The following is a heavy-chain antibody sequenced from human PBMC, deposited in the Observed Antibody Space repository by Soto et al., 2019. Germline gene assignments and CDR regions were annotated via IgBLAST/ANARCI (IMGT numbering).Heavy chain of an antibody. V-gene: IGHV1-2*04. D-gene: IGHD2-8*01. Sequence: ASVKVSCKASGYSFTDYHIHWVRQAPGQGLEWLGRINPKSGGTSTAQKFQGWVTMTTDTSISTASMELTRLTSDDTAIYYCARGEPTDCSTGVCSFIYNHDRDVWGQGTTVTVS. CDR3: ARGEPTDCSTGVCSFIYNHDRDV. CDR1: GYSFTDYH. CDR2: INPKSGGT. J-gene: IGHJ6*02.